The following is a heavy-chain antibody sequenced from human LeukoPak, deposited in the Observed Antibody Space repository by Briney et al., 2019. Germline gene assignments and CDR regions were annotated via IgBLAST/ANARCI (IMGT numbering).Heavy chain of an antibody. D-gene: IGHD6-19*01. V-gene: IGHV1-18*01. J-gene: IGHJ4*02. Sequence: GASVKVSCKASGYTFTSYGISWVRQAPGQGPEWMGWISAYNGNTNYAQKLQGRVTMTTDTSTSTAYMELRSLRSDDTAVYYCARVEQWLVLTYFDHWGQGTLVTVSS. CDR2: ISAYNGNT. CDR3: ARVEQWLVLTYFDH. CDR1: GYTFTSYG.